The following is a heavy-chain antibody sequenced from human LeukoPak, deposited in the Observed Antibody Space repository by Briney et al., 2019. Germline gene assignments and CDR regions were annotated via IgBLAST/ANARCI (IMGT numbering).Heavy chain of an antibody. CDR1: GFNFGDYA. Sequence: PGGSLRLSCTASGFNFGDYAMSWVRQAPGKGLEWVSAISGSGGSTYYADSVKGRFTISRDNSKNTLYLQMNSLRAEDTAVYYCAKDRAYCSGGSCYVGPMDVWGQGTTVTVSS. CDR2: ISGSGGST. D-gene: IGHD2-15*01. V-gene: IGHV3-23*01. J-gene: IGHJ6*02. CDR3: AKDRAYCSGGSCYVGPMDV.